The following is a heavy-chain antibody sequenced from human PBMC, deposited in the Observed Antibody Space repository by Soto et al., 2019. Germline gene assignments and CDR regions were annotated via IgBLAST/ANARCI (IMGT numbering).Heavy chain of an antibody. J-gene: IGHJ4*02. CDR2: ISGTGDST. D-gene: IGHD3-10*01. V-gene: IGHV3-23*01. CDR1: GFTFSNYD. Sequence: GGSLRLSCVASGFTFSNYDMSWVRQAPGKGLEWVSGISGTGDSTDSADSVKGRFTISRDNSKNTLYLQMNGLRAEDTAVYYCVKDGRITMVQGVTIPPGYWGQGTLVTVSS. CDR3: VKDGRITMVQGVTIPPGY.